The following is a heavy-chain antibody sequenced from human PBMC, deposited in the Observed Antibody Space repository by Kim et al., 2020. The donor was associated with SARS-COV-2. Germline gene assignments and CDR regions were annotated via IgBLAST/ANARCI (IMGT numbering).Heavy chain of an antibody. D-gene: IGHD6-19*01. Sequence: TNYTPSLKSRVTISVDKAKNHFSLNLNSVTAADTAVYYCSGSSGWYRLDYWGQGTLVTVSS. CDR3: SGSSGWYRLDY. J-gene: IGHJ4*02. V-gene: IGHV4-4*02. CDR2: T.